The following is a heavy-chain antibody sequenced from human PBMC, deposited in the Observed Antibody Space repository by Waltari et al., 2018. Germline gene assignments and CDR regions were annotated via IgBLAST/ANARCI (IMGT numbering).Heavy chain of an antibody. V-gene: IGHV3-7*01. D-gene: IGHD3-10*01. CDR1: GFTFNPYW. CDR2: INPDGSQK. CDR3: TTLARGESGDY. J-gene: IGHJ4*02. Sequence: EVQLVESGGGLVQPGGSLRRSCAASGFTFNPYWMKWIRQAPGKGLEWVANINPDGSQKFYVDSVKGRFTVSRDNAQNSLYLQMNNLRAEDTAVYYCTTLARGESGDYWGQGTLVTVSS.